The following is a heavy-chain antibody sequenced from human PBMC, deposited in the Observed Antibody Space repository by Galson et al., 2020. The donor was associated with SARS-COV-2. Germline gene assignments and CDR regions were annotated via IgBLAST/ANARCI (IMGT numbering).Heavy chain of an antibody. J-gene: IGHJ4*02. CDR3: ARDHSPYYDSSVEVGY. V-gene: IGHV3-11*06. D-gene: IGHD3-22*01. Sequence: SLKISCAASGFTFSDYYMSWIRQAPGKGLEWVSYISSSSSYTNYADSVKGRFTISRDNAKNSLYLQMNSLRAEDTAVYYCARDHSPYYDSSVEVGYWGQGTLVTVSS. CDR1: GFTFSDYY. CDR2: ISSSSSYT.